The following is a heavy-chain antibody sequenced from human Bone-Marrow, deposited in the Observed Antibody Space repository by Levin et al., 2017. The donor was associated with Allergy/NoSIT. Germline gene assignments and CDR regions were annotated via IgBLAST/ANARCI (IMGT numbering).Heavy chain of an antibody. J-gene: IGHJ6*03. V-gene: IGHV4-61*09. CDR1: GVSITSGSYY. CDR2: SYTSGNI. Sequence: PSETLSLTCTVSGVSITSGSYYWSWIRQPAGKGLEWIGHSYTSGNITYNPSLKSRVTISLDTSTNQFSLKLRAVTAADTAVYYCARVLQYSYYYTDVWGKGTMVTVSS. D-gene: IGHD2-21*01. CDR3: ARVLQYSYYYTDV.